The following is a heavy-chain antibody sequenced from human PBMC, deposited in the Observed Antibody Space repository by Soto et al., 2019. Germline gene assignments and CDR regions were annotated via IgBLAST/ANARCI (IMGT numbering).Heavy chain of an antibody. CDR1: GFSFSSFA. J-gene: IGHJ6*04. Sequence: EVLLLESGGGLVQPGGSLRLSCEASGFSFSSFAMNWVRQAPGKGLEWVSAIGDSGASTYYADSVKGRFTISRDNSRNTLYLQLTSLRAEDTAVYYCAKGVELDVWGNGTTVTLSS. CDR2: IGDSGAST. V-gene: IGHV3-23*01. CDR3: AKGVELDV.